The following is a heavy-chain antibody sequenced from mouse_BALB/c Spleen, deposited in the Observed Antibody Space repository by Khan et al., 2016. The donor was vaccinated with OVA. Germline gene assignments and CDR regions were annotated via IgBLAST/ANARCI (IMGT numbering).Heavy chain of an antibody. CDR2: VSTGGGYT. V-gene: IGHV5-6*01. J-gene: IGHJ3*01. D-gene: IGHD1-1*01. CDR3: TRLAYYYDSEGFAY. CDR1: GFTFSTYG. Sequence: DVQLVESGGDLVKPGGSLKLSCAASGFTFSTYGMSWVRQTPDKRLEWVATVSTGGGYTYYPDSLKGRFTISRDNAKNTLYLQMSGLKSEDTAMFYWTRLAYYYDSEGFAYWGQGTLVTVSA.